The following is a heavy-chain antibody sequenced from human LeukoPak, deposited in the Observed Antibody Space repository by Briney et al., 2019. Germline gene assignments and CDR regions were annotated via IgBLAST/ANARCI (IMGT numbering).Heavy chain of an antibody. CDR1: GGSISSYY. J-gene: IGHJ4*02. Sequence: PSETLSLTCTVSGGSISSYYWSWIRQPPGKGLEWIGYIYYSGSTNYNPSLKSRVTISVDTSKNQFSLKLSSVTAADTGVYYCARHLYGTYYFDCWGQGTLVTVSS. CDR3: ARHLYGTYYFDC. D-gene: IGHD4-17*01. CDR2: IYYSGST. V-gene: IGHV4-59*08.